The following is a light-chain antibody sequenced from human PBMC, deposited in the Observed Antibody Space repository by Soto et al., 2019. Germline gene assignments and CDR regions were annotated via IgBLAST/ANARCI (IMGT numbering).Light chain of an antibody. CDR1: QSLLHANGYNY. CDR2: LGS. CDR3: KQALQTPST. V-gene: IGKV2-28*01. J-gene: IGKJ2*01. Sequence: DLVMTQSPVSLPVTPGEPASISCRSSQSLLHANGYNYLVWYLQKPGQSPQLLIYLGSNRASGVPDRFSGSGSGTDFTLKISRVEAEDVGVYYCKQALQTPSTFGQGTKLEIK.